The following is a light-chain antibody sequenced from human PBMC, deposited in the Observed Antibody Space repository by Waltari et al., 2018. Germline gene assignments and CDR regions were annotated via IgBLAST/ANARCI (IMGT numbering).Light chain of an antibody. V-gene: IGLV2-23*01. CDR3: YSYAGSGTWV. Sequence: QSALTQPASVSGSPGQSITISCTGTSSDVGTYNFSSWYQQNPGKAPKLMIYEGNKRPSGVSNRFSGSKAGNTASLTISGLLAEDEADYYCYSYAGSGTWVFGGGTKLTVL. CDR2: EGN. CDR1: SSDVGTYNF. J-gene: IGLJ3*02.